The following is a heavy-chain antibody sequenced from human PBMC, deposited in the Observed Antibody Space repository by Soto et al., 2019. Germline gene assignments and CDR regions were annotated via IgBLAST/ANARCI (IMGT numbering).Heavy chain of an antibody. CDR1: GYTFTSYA. D-gene: IGHD5-12*01. CDR2: INAGNGNT. V-gene: IGHV1-3*01. J-gene: IGHJ4*02. Sequence: QVQLVQSGAEVKKPGVSVKVSCKSTGYTFTSYAMHWVRKAPGQRLEWKGWINAGNGNTKYSQKFQGRVTITRDTSASTAYMELSRLRSEDTAGYYCAREGIVARGDTDYWGQGTLVTVSS. CDR3: AREGIVARGDTDY.